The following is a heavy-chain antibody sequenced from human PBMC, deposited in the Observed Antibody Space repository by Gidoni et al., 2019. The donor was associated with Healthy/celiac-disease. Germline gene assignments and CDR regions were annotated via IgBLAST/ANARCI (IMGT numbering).Heavy chain of an antibody. CDR2: IYSGGST. J-gene: IGHJ6*02. CDR1: GFTVSSNY. Sequence: EVQLVESGGGLVQPGGSLSLSCASSGFTVSSNYMSWVRQAPGKGLEWVSVIYSGGSTYYADSVKGRFTISRHNSKNTLYLQMNSLRAEDTAVYYCASSSLEYYYYGMDVWGQGTTVTVSS. D-gene: IGHD6-13*01. CDR3: ASSSLEYYYYGMDV. V-gene: IGHV3-53*04.